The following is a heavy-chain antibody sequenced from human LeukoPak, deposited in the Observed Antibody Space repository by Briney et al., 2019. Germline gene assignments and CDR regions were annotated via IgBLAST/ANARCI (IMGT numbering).Heavy chain of an antibody. D-gene: IGHD5-12*01. CDR3: AKGAYDYIEMGYFDY. Sequence: GGSLRLSCAASGFSISNSAMSWVRQAPGKGLEWVSLIVASSGSTFYADSVKGRFTISRDSSKNTLYLQMNSLRAEDMAIYYCAKGAYDYIEMGYFDYWGQGTLVTVSS. CDR2: IVASSGST. CDR1: GFSISNSA. V-gene: IGHV3-23*01. J-gene: IGHJ4*02.